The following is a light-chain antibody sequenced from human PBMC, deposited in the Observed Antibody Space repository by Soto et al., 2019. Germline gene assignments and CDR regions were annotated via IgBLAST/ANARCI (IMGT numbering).Light chain of an antibody. V-gene: IGKV1-6*01. CDR2: GAS. CDR1: QNINKR. Sequence: GDRVTITCRASQNINKRLAWHQQKPGKPPKVLIYGASNLQSGVPPRFSGSGSGTDFTLAISSLQPEDSATYYCLQDINYPWTFGQGTKVDIK. CDR3: LQDINYPWT. J-gene: IGKJ1*01.